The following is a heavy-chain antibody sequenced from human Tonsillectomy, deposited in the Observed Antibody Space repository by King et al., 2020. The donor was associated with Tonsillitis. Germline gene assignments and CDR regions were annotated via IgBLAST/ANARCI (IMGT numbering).Heavy chain of an antibody. CDR1: GYTFTSYY. V-gene: IGHV1-46*01. Sequence: QLVQSGAEVKKPGASVKVSCKASGYTFTSYYMHWVRQAPGQGLEWMGMINPSGGTTSYAQKFQGRVTMTRDTSTNTVYMELSSLRSEDTAVYYCARHRPCSSASCYGGSWFDPWGQGTLVTVCS. J-gene: IGHJ5*02. CDR2: INPSGGTT. D-gene: IGHD2-2*01. CDR3: ARHRPCSSASCYGGSWFDP.